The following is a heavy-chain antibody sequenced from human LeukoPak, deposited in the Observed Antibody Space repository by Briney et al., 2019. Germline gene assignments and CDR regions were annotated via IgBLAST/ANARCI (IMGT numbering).Heavy chain of an antibody. J-gene: IGHJ4*02. CDR2: ISGSGGST. CDR3: AKGSARRWFWYFDY. D-gene: IGHD4-23*01. Sequence: GGSLRLSCAASGFTFSSYAMSWVRQGPGKGLEWVSAISGSGGSTNYADSVKGRFTISRDNSKNTLYLQMNSLRAEDTAVYYCAKGSARRWFWYFDYWGQGTLVTVSS. V-gene: IGHV3-23*01. CDR1: GFTFSSYA.